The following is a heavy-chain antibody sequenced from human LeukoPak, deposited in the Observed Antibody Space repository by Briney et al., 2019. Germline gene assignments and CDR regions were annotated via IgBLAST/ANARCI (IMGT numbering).Heavy chain of an antibody. CDR1: GYSFTSYW. J-gene: IGHJ4*02. V-gene: IGHV5-51*01. CDR3: ARLPSYYYDSSGYPPDD. Sequence: GESLKISCKGSGYSFTSYWIGWVRQMPGKGLEWMGIIYPDDSDTRYSPSFQGQVTISADKSISTAYLQWSSLKASDTAMYYCARLPSYYYDSSGYPPDDWGQGTLVTVSS. D-gene: IGHD3-22*01. CDR2: IYPDDSDT.